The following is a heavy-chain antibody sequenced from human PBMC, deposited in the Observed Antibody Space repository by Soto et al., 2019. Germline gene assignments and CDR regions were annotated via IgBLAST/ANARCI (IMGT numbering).Heavy chain of an antibody. D-gene: IGHD3-10*01. CDR1: SGSISSSNW. Sequence: QVQLQESGPGLVKPSGTLSLTCAVSSGSISSSNWCSWVRQPPGQGLEWIGEIYHSGSTNYNPSLKSRVTISVDKSKNQFSLKLSSVTAADTAVYHCASAGLNDGSGSYRYWGQGTLVTVSS. J-gene: IGHJ4*02. V-gene: IGHV4-4*02. CDR2: IYHSGST. CDR3: ASAGLNDGSGSYRY.